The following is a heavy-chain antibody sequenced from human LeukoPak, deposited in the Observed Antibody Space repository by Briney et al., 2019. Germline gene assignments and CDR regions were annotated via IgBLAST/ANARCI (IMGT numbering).Heavy chain of an antibody. CDR1: GGSIRSSCYY. CDR2: IYYSGST. V-gene: IGHV4-39*01. Sequence: SETLSLICTVSGGSIRSSCYYWGWSRQPPGKGVGWIGSIYYSGSTYYNPSLKSRVTISVDTSNNQFSLKLSSLTAADTAVYYCASSVLLWFGELWGQGTLVTVSS. CDR3: ASSVLLWFGEL. D-gene: IGHD3-10*01. J-gene: IGHJ4*02.